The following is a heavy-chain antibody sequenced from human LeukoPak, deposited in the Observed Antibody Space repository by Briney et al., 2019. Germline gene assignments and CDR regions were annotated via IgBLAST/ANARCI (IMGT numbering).Heavy chain of an antibody. V-gene: IGHV4-4*07. Sequence: PSETLSLTCTVSGGSINNYYWSWIRQPAGKGLEWIGRIYTRGSTNYNPSLKSRVTMSVDTSKNQFSLKLSSVTAADTAVYYCARSEMATINPFFDYWGQGTLVTVSP. J-gene: IGHJ4*02. D-gene: IGHD5-24*01. CDR1: GGSINNYY. CDR3: ARSEMATINPFFDY. CDR2: IYTRGST.